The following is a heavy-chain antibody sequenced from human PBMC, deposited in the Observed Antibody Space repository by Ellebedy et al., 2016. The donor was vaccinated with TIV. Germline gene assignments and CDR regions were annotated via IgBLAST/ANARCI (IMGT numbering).Heavy chain of an antibody. CDR2: IYYSGST. Sequence: MPSETLSLTCTVSGGTISRSSYYWGWIRQPPGKGLEWIGSIYYSGSTYYNPSLKSRVTISVDTSKNQFSLKLSSVTAADTAVYYCARNIASSSWSTDYWGQGTLVTVSS. CDR3: ARNIASSSWSTDY. D-gene: IGHD6-13*01. J-gene: IGHJ4*02. CDR1: GGTISRSSYY. V-gene: IGHV4-39*01.